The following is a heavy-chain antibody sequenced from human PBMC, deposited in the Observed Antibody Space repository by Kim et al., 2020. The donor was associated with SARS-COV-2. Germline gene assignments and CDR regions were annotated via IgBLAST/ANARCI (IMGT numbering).Heavy chain of an antibody. V-gene: IGHV3-49*03. CDR1: GITFGDYA. D-gene: IGHD1-7*01. CDR3: SRPAWNSGAFDI. J-gene: IGHJ3*02. CDR2: IRSKAYGGTT. Sequence: GGSLRLSCTGSGITFGDYAMSWFRQAPGKGLEWVGFIRSKAYGGTTEYAASVKGRFTISRDDSKTIAYLQMDSRKIEDTAVYYCSRPAWNSGAFDIWGQGTMVTVSS.